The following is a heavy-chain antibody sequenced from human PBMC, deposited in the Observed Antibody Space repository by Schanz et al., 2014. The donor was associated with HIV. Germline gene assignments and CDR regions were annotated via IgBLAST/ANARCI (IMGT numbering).Heavy chain of an antibody. CDR1: GGTLSNYG. Sequence: QVQLVQSGAEVKKPGSSVKVSCKASGGTLSNYGISWVRQAPGQGLEWMGGIIRIFGSANYAPKFQDKVTITADXXXXXXXXXXSSLTSDDTAVYFCAGSSEYCSGWYVLWGQGTLVTVSS. CDR2: IIRIFGSA. J-gene: IGHJ5*02. D-gene: IGHD2-15*01. V-gene: IGHV1-69*01. CDR3: AGSSEYCSGWYVL.